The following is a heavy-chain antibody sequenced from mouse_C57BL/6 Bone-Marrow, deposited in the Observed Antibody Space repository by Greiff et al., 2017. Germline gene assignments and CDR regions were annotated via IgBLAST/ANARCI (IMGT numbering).Heavy chain of an antibody. J-gene: IGHJ2*01. D-gene: IGHD2-3*01. CDR1: GYAFTNYL. CDR3: ARWSPFDDGSRY. V-gene: IGHV1-54*01. CDR2: INPGSGGT. Sequence: VQLQQSGAELVRPGTSVKVSCKASGYAFTNYLIEWVKQRPGQGLEWIGVINPGSGGTNYNEKFKGKATLTADKSSSTAYMQISSLTSEDSAVYFCARWSPFDDGSRYWGQGTTLTVSS.